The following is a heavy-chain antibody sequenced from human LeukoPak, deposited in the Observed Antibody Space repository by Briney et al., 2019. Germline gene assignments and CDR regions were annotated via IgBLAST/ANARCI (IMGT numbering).Heavy chain of an antibody. CDR2: ISGSGSSV. Sequence: GESLRLSCAASGFTFISYEMNWVRQAPGKGLEWVSYISGSGSSVLYADSVKGRFTISRDNAKNSLWLQMNSLRDEDRAVYCCARDGGLEGDAFDIWGQGTMVTVSS. CDR1: GFTFISYE. CDR3: ARDGGLEGDAFDI. V-gene: IGHV3-48*03. J-gene: IGHJ3*02. D-gene: IGHD3-3*01.